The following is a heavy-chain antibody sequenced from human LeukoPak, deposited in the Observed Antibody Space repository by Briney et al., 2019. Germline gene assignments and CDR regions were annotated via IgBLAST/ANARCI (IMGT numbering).Heavy chain of an antibody. Sequence: PGGSLRLSCGASGFDFGIHAMNWVRQAPGKGLEWVSTIGSADKTYYADSVKGRFTISRDDSKSTLYLQMSSLRVEDTALYLCAKDYFNGNGIYDAFDVWGQGTMVTVSS. V-gene: IGHV3-23*01. CDR3: AKDYFNGNGIYDAFDV. D-gene: IGHD1-26*01. J-gene: IGHJ3*01. CDR1: GFDFGIHA. CDR2: IGSADKT.